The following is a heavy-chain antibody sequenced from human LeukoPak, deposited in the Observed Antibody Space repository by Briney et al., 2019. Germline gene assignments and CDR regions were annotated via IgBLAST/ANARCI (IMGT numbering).Heavy chain of an antibody. CDR3: ARGYRKDMTTVTHFDY. CDR1: GYTFTNYA. V-gene: IGHV7-4-1*02. D-gene: IGHD4-17*01. J-gene: IGHJ4*02. Sequence: ASVKVSCKASGYTFTNYAMNWVRQAPGQGLEWMGWINTNTGNPTYAQGFTGRFVFSLDTSVSTAYLQISSLKADDTAVYYCARGYRKDMTTVTHFDYWGQGTLVTVSS. CDR2: INTNTGNP.